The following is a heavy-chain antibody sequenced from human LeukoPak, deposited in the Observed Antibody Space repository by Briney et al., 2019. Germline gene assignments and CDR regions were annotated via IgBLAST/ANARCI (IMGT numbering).Heavy chain of an antibody. D-gene: IGHD2-15*01. CDR2: ITGSGNDA. V-gene: IGHV3-23*01. Sequence: GGSLRLSCAASGLTFSNYAMTWVRQAPGKGLEWDSTITGSGNDAYYADSVKGRFTISRDNSKNMLYLQMDSLRAEDTAVYYCAKGATGLRIVGDDWGQGTLVTVSS. J-gene: IGHJ4*02. CDR1: GLTFSNYA. CDR3: AKGATGLRIVGDD.